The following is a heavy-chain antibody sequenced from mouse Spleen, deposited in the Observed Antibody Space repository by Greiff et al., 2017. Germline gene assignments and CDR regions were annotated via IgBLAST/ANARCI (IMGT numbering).Heavy chain of an antibody. CDR2: ISYDGSN. CDR1: GYSITSGYY. Sequence: DVKLQESGPGLVKPSQSLSLTCSVTGYSITSGYYWNWLRQFPGNKLEWMGYISYDGSNNYNPSLKNRISITRDTSKNQFFLKLNSVTTEDTATYYCARADWEWYFDVWGTGTTVTVSS. CDR3: ARADWEWYFDV. D-gene: IGHD4-1*01. J-gene: IGHJ1*03. V-gene: IGHV3-6*01.